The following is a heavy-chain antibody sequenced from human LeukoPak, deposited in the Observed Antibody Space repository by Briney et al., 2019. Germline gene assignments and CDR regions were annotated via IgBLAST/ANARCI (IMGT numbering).Heavy chain of an antibody. V-gene: IGHV3-21*01. CDR3: ARDWGHSSSWYPYYFDY. CDR1: GFTFSSYS. Sequence: GGSLRLSCAASGFTFSSYSMNWVRQAPGKGLEWVSSISSSSSYIYYADSVKGRFTISRDNAKNSLYLQMNSLRAEDTAVYYCARDWGHSSSWYPYYFDYWGQGTLVTVSS. J-gene: IGHJ4*02. CDR2: ISSSSSYI. D-gene: IGHD6-13*01.